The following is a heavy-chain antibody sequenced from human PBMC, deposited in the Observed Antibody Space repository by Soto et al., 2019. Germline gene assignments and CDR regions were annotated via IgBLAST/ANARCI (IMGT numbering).Heavy chain of an antibody. D-gene: IGHD5-18*01. V-gene: IGHV3-23*01. Sequence: GGSLRLSCEVSGVNFRGYAMSWVRQAPGKGLEWVSGIRVGPGITYYADSVKGRFTISSDISRKTIFLQMNNLKAEDTALYFCARSRSAMADGMDVWGQGTTVTVSS. J-gene: IGHJ6*02. CDR1: GVNFRGYA. CDR3: ARSRSAMADGMDV. CDR2: IRVGPGIT.